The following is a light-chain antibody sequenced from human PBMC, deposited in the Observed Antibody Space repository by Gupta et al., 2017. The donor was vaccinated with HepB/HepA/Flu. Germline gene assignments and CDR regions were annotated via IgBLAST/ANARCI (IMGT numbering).Light chain of an antibody. CDR3: ISYTSGGTYV. CDR2: DVN. V-gene: IGLV2-14*03. Sequence: QSALTQPASVSGSPGPSITISCTGSSSDVGGYNYASWYQQHPGKAPKLMIYDVNNRPSGVSDRFSGSKSGNTASLTISALQAEDEADYYCISYTSGGTYVFGTGTKVTVL. J-gene: IGLJ1*01. CDR1: SSDVGGYNY.